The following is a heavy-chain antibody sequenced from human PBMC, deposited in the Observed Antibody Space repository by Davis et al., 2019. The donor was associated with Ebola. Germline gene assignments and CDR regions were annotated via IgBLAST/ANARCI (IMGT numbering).Heavy chain of an antibody. CDR3: AGQPYYYYGMDV. D-gene: IGHD6-13*01. CDR1: GGSISSSSYY. V-gene: IGHV4-39*01. Sequence: SETLSLTCTVSGGSISSSSYYWGWIRQPPGKGLEWIGSIYYSGSTYYNPSLKSRVTISVDTSKNQFSLKLSSVTAADTAVYYCAGQPYYYYGMDVWGHGTTVTVSS. J-gene: IGHJ6*02. CDR2: IYYSGST.